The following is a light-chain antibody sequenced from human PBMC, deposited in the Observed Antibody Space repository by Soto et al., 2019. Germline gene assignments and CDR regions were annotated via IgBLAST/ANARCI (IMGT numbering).Light chain of an antibody. V-gene: IGKV3-20*01. J-gene: IGKJ4*01. CDR3: QQYGSSPLT. Sequence: ESVLTQSPGTLSLSPGERATLSCRASQSVSSSYLAWYQQKPGQAPRLHIYGASSRATGIPDRFSGSGSGTDFTLTISRLEPEDFAFSYCQQYGSSPLTFGGGTKVDIK. CDR2: GAS. CDR1: QSVSSSY.